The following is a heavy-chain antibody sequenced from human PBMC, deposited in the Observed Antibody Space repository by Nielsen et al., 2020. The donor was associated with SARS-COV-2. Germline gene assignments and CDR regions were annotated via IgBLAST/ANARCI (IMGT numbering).Heavy chain of an antibody. J-gene: IGHJ4*02. V-gene: IGHV3-23*03. CDR1: GFTFSSYA. Sequence: GGSLRLSCAASGFTFSSYAMSWVRQAPGKGLEWVSVIYSGGSSTYYADSVKGRFTISRVNSKNTLYLQMNSLRAEDTAVYYCAKEDRGYSYGLIDYWGQGTLVTVSS. CDR2: IYSGGSST. CDR3: AKEDRGYSYGLIDY. D-gene: IGHD5-18*01.